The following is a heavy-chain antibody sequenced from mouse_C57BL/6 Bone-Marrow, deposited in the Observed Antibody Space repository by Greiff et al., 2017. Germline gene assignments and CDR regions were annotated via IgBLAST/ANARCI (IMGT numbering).Heavy chain of an antibody. V-gene: IGHV2-2*01. CDR1: GFSLTSYG. CDR3: ASLYGNFDY. Sequence: VMLVESGPGLVQPSQSLSITCTVSGFSLTSYGVHWVRQSPGKGLEWLGVIWSGGSTDDNAAFISRLSISKDNSKSQVFFKMNSLQADDTAIYYCASLYGNFDYWGQGTTLTVSS. CDR2: IWSGGST. J-gene: IGHJ2*01. D-gene: IGHD2-1*01.